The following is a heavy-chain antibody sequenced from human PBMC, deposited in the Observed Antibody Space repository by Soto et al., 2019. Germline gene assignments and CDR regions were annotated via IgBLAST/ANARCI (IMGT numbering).Heavy chain of an antibody. J-gene: IGHJ3*02. D-gene: IGHD3-22*01. CDR1: GYPFTSYG. CDR2: ISAYNGNT. V-gene: IGHV1-18*01. Sequence: GSVKVSYKSSGYPFTSYGISWVRQAPGQGLEWMGWISAYNGNTNYAQKLHGRVTMTTDTSTSTAYMELRSLRSDDTAVYYCAREGWGNYYDSSGYYPRAFDIWGQGTMVTVSS. CDR3: AREGWGNYYDSSGYYPRAFDI.